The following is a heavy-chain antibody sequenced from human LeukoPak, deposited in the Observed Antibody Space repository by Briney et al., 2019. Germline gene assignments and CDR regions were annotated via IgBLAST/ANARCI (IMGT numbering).Heavy chain of an antibody. CDR3: NRAPDSSGSPYYSYMDV. V-gene: IGHV3-73*01. D-gene: IGHD3-22*01. CDR1: GFTFSGSA. Sequence: QPGGSLRLSCAASGFTFSGSAMHWVRQASGKGLECVGRIRSKANSYATAYAASVKGRFTISRDDSKNTAYLQMNSLKTEDTAVYYCNRAPDSSGSPYYSYMDVWGKGTTVTVSS. J-gene: IGHJ6*03. CDR2: IRSKANSYAT.